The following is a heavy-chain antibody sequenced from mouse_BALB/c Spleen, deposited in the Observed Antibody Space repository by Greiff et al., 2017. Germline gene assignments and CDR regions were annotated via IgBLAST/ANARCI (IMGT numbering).Heavy chain of an antibody. CDR1: GFNIKDTY. CDR2: IDPANGNT. CDR3: ASGDYEGGLAY. Sequence: EVQLQQSGAELVKPGASVKLSCTASGFNIKDTYMHWVKQRPEQGLEWIGRIDPANGNTKYAPKFQGKATITADTSSNTAYLQLSSLTSEDTAVYYCASGDYEGGLAYWGQGTLVTVSA. D-gene: IGHD2-4*01. V-gene: IGHV14-3*02. J-gene: IGHJ3*01.